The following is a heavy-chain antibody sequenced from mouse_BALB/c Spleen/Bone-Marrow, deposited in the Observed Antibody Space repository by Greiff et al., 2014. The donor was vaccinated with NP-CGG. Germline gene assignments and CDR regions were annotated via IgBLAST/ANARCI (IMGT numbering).Heavy chain of an antibody. J-gene: IGHJ3*02. CDR3: AREGLLPCAE. CDR1: GYAFTNYL. Sequence: KVSCQASGYAFTNYLIEWVKQRPGPGLAWIGMINPGRVGTTYNEKFKGKAKRNADKSASTAEMQISSLTSEDSAVYLGAREGLLPCAEWGQG. D-gene: IGHD2-3*01. CDR2: INPGRVGT. V-gene: IGHV1-54*01.